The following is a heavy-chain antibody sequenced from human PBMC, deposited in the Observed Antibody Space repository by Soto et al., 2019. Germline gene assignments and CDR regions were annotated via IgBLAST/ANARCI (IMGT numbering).Heavy chain of an antibody. CDR3: TGQSVAGAIDY. CDR2: TYYRSKWYN. D-gene: IGHD6-19*01. J-gene: IGHJ4*02. Sequence: PSQTLSLTCAISGDSVSSNSAAWHWIRQSPSRGLEWLGRTYYRSKWYNGYSVSVKSRITINPDTSKNQFSLQLNSVSPEDTAVYCCTGQSVAGAIDYWGQGTPVTVS. CDR1: GDSVSSNSAA. V-gene: IGHV6-1*01.